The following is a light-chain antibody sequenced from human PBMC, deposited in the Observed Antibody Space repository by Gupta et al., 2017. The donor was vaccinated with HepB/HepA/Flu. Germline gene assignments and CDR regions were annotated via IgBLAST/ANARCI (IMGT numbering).Light chain of an antibody. Sequence: SVLTQPPSASGTPGQRVTIPCSGSSSNVGSNTVNWYQQLPGTAPKLLIYNNNQRPSGVPDRFSGSKSGTSASLAFSGLQSEDEADYYCAAWDDSLNGLYVFGTGTKVTVL. CDR1: SSNVGSNT. CDR2: NNN. CDR3: AAWDDSLNGLYV. J-gene: IGLJ1*01. V-gene: IGLV1-44*01.